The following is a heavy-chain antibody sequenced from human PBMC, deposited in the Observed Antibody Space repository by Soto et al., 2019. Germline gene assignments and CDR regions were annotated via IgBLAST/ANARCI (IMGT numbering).Heavy chain of an antibody. D-gene: IGHD2-2*01. CDR1: GGSISSYY. CDR2: IYYSGST. CDR3: ARDRVGVVVPASYYYYYGMDV. V-gene: IGHV4-59*01. Sequence: QVQLQESGPGLVKPSETLSLTCTVSGGSISSYYWSWIRQPPGKGLEWIGYIYYSGSTNYNPSLKSRVTITVDTSKNQFSLKLSSVTAADTAVYYCARDRVGVVVPASYYYYYGMDVWGQGTTVTVSS. J-gene: IGHJ6*02.